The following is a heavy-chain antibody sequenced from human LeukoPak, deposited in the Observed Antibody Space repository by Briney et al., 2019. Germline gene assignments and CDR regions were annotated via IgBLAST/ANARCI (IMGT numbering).Heavy chain of an antibody. CDR2: MNQDGSEK. J-gene: IGHJ6*02. D-gene: IGHD3-16*01. V-gene: IGHV3-7*01. CDR1: GFTFSDSW. CDR3: ETYTHWVAGDV. Sequence: GESLRLSCAASGFTFSDSWMSWVRQAPGKGLEWVANMNQDGSEKDYVDSVKGRFTISRDNARNSLYLQMSSLRAEDTAVYYCETYTHWVAGDVWGQGTTVTVSS.